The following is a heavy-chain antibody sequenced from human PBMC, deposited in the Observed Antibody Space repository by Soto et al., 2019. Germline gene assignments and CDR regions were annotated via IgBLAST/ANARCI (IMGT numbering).Heavy chain of an antibody. V-gene: IGHV3-23*01. Sequence: EVQLLESEGGLVQPGGSLRLSCAASGFTFSNYAMSWVRQAPGKGQEWVSAISGSGGSTYYADSVKGRFTISRDNSKNTLYLQMNSLRAEDTAVYYCAKDLGYDFWSGYYGFDYWGQGTLVTVSS. CDR3: AKDLGYDFWSGYYGFDY. J-gene: IGHJ4*02. D-gene: IGHD3-3*01. CDR2: ISGSGGST. CDR1: GFTFSNYA.